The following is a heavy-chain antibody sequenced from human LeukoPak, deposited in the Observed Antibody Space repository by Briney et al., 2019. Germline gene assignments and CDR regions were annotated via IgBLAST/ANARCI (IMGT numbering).Heavy chain of an antibody. Sequence: LRLSCAASGFTFSSYAMSWVRQAPGKGLEWIGEINHSGSTNYIPSLKSRVTISVDASKNQFSLKLSSVTAADTAVYYCARGSKMLGYNWFDPWGQGTLVTVS. V-gene: IGHV4-34*01. D-gene: IGHD1-26*01. J-gene: IGHJ5*02. CDR3: ARGSKMLGYNWFDP. CDR2: INHSGST. CDR1: GFTFSSYA.